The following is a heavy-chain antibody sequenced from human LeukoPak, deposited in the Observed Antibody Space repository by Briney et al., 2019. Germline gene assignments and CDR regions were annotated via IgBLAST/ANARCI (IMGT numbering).Heavy chain of an antibody. CDR2: IWYDGSNK. CDR1: GFTFSSFG. J-gene: IGHJ4*02. D-gene: IGHD2-15*01. V-gene: IGHV3-33*01. CDR3: VRELPESYYFDY. Sequence: RPGRSLRLSCAASGFTFSSFGMHWVRQAPGKGLEWVAVIWYDGSNKYYADSVKGRFTISRDNSKNTLYLQMNSLRAEDTAVYYCVRELPESYYFDYWGQGTLVTVSS.